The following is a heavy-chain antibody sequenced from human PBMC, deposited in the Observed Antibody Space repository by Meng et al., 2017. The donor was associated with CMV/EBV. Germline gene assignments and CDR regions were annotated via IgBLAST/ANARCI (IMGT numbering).Heavy chain of an antibody. CDR1: GGSFSGHY. J-gene: IGHJ6*02. Sequence: SETLSLTCAVSGGSFSGHYWRWIRQPPGKGLEWVGEINHSGSTNYNASLKSRLTISVDTSKKQFSLQLISVTAADTAVYYCARDRWVSSWGYYYGMDVWGQGTTVTVSS. V-gene: IGHV4-34*01. CDR2: INHSGST. D-gene: IGHD6-13*01. CDR3: ARDRWVSSWGYYYGMDV.